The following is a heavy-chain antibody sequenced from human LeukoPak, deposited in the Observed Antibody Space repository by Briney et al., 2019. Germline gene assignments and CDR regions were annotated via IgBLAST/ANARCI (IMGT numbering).Heavy chain of an antibody. CDR2: ISYDGNNK. Sequence: GRTLRLSCAASGFTFSSYGMHWVRQAPPQGLEWAALISYDGNNKYYADSVKDRFTISRYNSQNTLYLQMNSLRAEDTAVYFCAKESGPYYDILTGCDYGGQGILVTVSS. CDR3: AKESGPYYDILTGCDY. V-gene: IGHV3-30*18. J-gene: IGHJ4*02. CDR1: GFTFSSYG. D-gene: IGHD3-9*01.